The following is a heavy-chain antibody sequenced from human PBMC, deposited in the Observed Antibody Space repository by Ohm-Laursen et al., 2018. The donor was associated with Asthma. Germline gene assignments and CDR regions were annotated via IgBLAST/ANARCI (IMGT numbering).Heavy chain of an antibody. J-gene: IGHJ4*02. V-gene: IGHV3-30-3*01. CDR2: GGSYYDGGLK. D-gene: IGHD3-3*01. CDR3: ARDVMEWYLPAFDF. CDR1: GFTFRSYA. Sequence: SLRLSCSASGFTFRSYAMHWVRQAPGKGLEWVAVGGSYYDGGLKYYADSVNGRFTVSRDDSKNTLYLQMNSLRPDDTAVYYCARDVMEWYLPAFDFWGKGTLVTVSS.